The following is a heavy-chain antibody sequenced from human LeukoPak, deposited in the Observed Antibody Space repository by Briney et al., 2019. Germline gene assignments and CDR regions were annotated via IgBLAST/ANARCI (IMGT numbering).Heavy chain of an antibody. CDR1: GGSISSSSYY. Sequence: SETLSLTCTVSGGSISSSSYYWGWIRQPPGKGLEWIGSIYYSGSTYYNPSLKSRVTISVDTSKNQFSLKLSSVTAADTAVYYCARYEQIVLMAYEGGWVDYWGQGTLVTVSS. CDR3: ARYEQIVLMAYEGGWVDY. J-gene: IGHJ4*02. V-gene: IGHV4-39*01. D-gene: IGHD2-8*01. CDR2: IYYSGST.